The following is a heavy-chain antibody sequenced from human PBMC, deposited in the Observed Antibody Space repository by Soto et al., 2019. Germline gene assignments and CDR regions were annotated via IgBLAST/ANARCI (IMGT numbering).Heavy chain of an antibody. CDR2: INHSGST. D-gene: IGHD3-3*01. Sequence: SGTVSLTCAVYGGSFSGYYWSWTRQPSERGLEWIGEINHSGSTNYNPCLKSRVTISVETSKNQFSLKLSSVTAAATAVYYCARGQSNVTYYDFWSGYYAFDYWGQGTRVTVSS. J-gene: IGHJ4*02. CDR1: GGSFSGYY. CDR3: ARGQSNVTYYDFWSGYYAFDY. V-gene: IGHV4-34*01.